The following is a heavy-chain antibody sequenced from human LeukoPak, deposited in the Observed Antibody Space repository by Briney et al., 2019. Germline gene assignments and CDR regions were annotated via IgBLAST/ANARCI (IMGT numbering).Heavy chain of an antibody. D-gene: IGHD6-19*01. CDR1: GFTFDDYA. Sequence: PGGSLRLSCAASGFTFDDYAMHWVRQAPGKGLEWVSGISWNSGSIGYADSVKGRFTISRDNAKNSLYLQMNSLRAEDTALYYCAKDVGGSGWPYSGMDVWGQGTTVTVSS. J-gene: IGHJ6*02. CDR3: AKDVGGSGWPYSGMDV. CDR2: ISWNSGSI. V-gene: IGHV3-9*01.